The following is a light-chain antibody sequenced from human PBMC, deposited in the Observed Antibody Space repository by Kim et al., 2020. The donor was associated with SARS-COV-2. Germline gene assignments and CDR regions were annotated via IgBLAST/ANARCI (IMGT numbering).Light chain of an antibody. Sequence: DIQMTQSPSSLSASVGDRVTITCRTSQDITTWLAWYQQRPEKAPKSLIYTASTLQSGVPSRFSGSGSGTNFTLTISSLQPEDYATYFCQQYKTFPLTFGGGTKVDIK. CDR1: QDITTW. J-gene: IGKJ4*01. CDR2: TAS. CDR3: QQYKTFPLT. V-gene: IGKV1D-16*01.